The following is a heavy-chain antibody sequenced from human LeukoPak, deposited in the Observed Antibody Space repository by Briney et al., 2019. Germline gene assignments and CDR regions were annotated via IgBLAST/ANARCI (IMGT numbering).Heavy chain of an antibody. CDR2: IYYSGST. CDR1: GYSISSSNW. D-gene: IGHD3-22*01. CDR3: ARGYYDSSGYYFDY. Sequence: PSETLSLTCAVSGYSISSSNWWGWIRRPPGKGLEWIGYIYYSGSTYYNPSLKSRVTMSVDTSKNQFSLKLSSVTAADTAVYYCARGYYDSSGYYFDYWGQGTLVTVSS. J-gene: IGHJ4*02. V-gene: IGHV4-28*03.